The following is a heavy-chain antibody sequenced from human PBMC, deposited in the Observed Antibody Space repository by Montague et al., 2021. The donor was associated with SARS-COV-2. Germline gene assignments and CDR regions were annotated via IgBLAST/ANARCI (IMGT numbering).Heavy chain of an antibody. J-gene: IGHJ4*02. V-gene: IGHV4-34*01. CDR3: ARGAPGY. Sequence: SETLSLTCAVYGGSFSDYHWTWIRQSPGGGLEWIGQINYCGSTKYNPSLRSRVTISIDTSKNQLSLKLTSVTAADTAVYYCARGAPGYWGQGTLVTVSS. D-gene: IGHD1-1*01. CDR1: GGSFSDYH. CDR2: INYCGST.